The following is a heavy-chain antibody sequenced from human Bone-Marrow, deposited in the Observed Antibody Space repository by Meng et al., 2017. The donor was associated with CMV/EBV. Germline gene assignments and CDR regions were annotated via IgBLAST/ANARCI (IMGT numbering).Heavy chain of an antibody. J-gene: IGHJ6*02. CDR3: ARMGAIFGVVTRYNGMDV. CDR1: GGTFSSYA. CDR2: IIPILGIA. Sequence: SVKVSCKASGGTFSSYAISWVRQAPGQGLEWMGGIIPILGIANYAQKFQGRVTITADKSTSTAYMELSSLRSEDTAVYYCARMGAIFGVVTRYNGMDVWGQGTTVTVSS. V-gene: IGHV1-69*10. D-gene: IGHD3-3*01.